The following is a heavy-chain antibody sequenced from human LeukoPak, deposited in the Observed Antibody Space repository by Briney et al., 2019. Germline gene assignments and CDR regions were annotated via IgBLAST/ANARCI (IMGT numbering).Heavy chain of an antibody. V-gene: IGHV3-53*01. CDR3: ASGSGSYRTPYYYMDV. Sequence: GGSLRLSCAASGFTVSSNYMSWVRQAPGKGLEWVSVIYSGGSTYYADSVKGRFTISRDNSKNTLYPQMNNLRAEDTAVYYCASGSGSYRTPYYYMDVWGKGTTATVSS. CDR2: IYSGGST. D-gene: IGHD3-10*01. J-gene: IGHJ6*03. CDR1: GFTVSSNY.